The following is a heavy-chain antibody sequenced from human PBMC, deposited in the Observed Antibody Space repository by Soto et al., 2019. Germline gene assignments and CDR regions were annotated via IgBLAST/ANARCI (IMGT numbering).Heavy chain of an antibody. D-gene: IGHD1-26*01. CDR2: ISGSGGST. V-gene: IGHV3-23*01. J-gene: IGHJ4*02. CDR1: GFTFSSYA. CDR3: AYSGSYRGARSSYFDY. Sequence: GGSLRLSCAASGFTFSSYAMSWVRQAPGKGLEWVSAISGSGGSTYYADSVKGRFTISRDNSKNTLYLQMNSLRAEDTAVYYCAYSGSYRGARSSYFDYWGQGTLVTVSS.